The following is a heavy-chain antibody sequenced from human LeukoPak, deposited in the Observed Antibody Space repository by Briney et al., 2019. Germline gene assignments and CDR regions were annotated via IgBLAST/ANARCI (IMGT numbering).Heavy chain of an antibody. D-gene: IGHD3-10*01. CDR3: ARDPLGSWFGELFRSDDAFDI. V-gene: IGHV1-2*02. Sequence: ASVRVSCKASGYTFTGYYMHWVRQAPGQGLEWMGWINPNSGGTNYAQKFQGRVTMTRDTSISTAYMELSRLRSDDTAVYYCARDPLGSWFGELFRSDDAFDIWGQGTMVTVSS. CDR1: GYTFTGYY. CDR2: INPNSGGT. J-gene: IGHJ3*02.